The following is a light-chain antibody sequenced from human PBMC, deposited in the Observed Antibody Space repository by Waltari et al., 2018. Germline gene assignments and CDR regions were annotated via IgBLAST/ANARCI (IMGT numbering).Light chain of an antibody. CDR3: SSYGGTYFV. CDR2: DVT. V-gene: IGLV2-11*01. CDR1: SNAVGGYYY. J-gene: IGLJ2*01. Sequence: QSALTQPRSVSGSPGQSVTISCTGTSNAVGGYYYVSWYQHHPGEVPKLMIYDVTQRPSGVPDRFSGSKSGNTASLTISGLQADDEADYYCSSYGGTYFVFGGGTRLTVL.